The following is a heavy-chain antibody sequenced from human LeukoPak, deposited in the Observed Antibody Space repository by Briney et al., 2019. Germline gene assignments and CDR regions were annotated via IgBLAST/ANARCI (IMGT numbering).Heavy chain of an antibody. V-gene: IGHV4-39*07. CDR1: GGSISSSSYY. J-gene: IGHJ4*02. Sequence: SETLSLTCTVSGGSISSSSYYWGWIRQPPGKGLEWIGTIYYSGSTYYNPSLKSRITISVDTSKNQFSLKLSSVTAADTAVYYCARDSGSCEFDYWGQGTLVTVSS. D-gene: IGHD6-13*01. CDR2: IYYSGST. CDR3: ARDSGSCEFDY.